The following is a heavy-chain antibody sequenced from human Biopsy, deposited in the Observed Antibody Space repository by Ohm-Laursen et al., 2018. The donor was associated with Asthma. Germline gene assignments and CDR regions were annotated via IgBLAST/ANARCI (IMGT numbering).Heavy chain of an antibody. D-gene: IGHD5-18*01. CDR3: ARNLPGYTYGPFED. CDR2: IYYSGET. J-gene: IGHJ4*02. Sequence: TRSLTCTVSGASITTSPSYWSWLRLLPGKGLEWIGCIYYSGETFFNPSLKNPLFMSLDSSKNQFSLKMTSVTVADTAVYFCARNLPGYTYGPFEDWGQGTLVTVSS. CDR1: GASITTSPSY. V-gene: IGHV4-31*01.